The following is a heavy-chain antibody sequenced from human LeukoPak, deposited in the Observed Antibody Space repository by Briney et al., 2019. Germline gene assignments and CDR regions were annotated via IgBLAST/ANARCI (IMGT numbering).Heavy chain of an antibody. V-gene: IGHV1-18*01. J-gene: IGHJ4*02. CDR2: ISAYDGST. CDR3: ARSSSQYYYGSGRNFDY. CDR1: GYTFTSYG. Sequence: ASVKVSCKASGYTFTSYGISWVRQAPGQGLEWMGWISAYDGSTNYAQKLQGRVTMTTDTSTSTAYMELRSLRSDDTAVYYCARSSSQYYYGSGRNFDYWGQGTLVTVSS. D-gene: IGHD3-10*01.